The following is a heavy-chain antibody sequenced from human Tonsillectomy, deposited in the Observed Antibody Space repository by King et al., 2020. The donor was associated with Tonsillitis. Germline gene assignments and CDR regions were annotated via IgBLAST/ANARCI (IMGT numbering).Heavy chain of an antibody. V-gene: IGHV5-51*03. J-gene: IGHJ6*03. D-gene: IGHD2-21*02. Sequence: QLVQSGAEVKKPGESLKISCKGSGYNFTSYWIGWVRQMPGKGLEWMGIINPRDSDTRYNPSFQGQVTISADKSLSTAYLQWSSLKASDSAMYYCSRCAFCGADRPVVNPNYYYYYYMDVWGKGTTVTVSS. CDR3: SRCAFCGADRPVVNPNYYYYYYMDV. CDR2: INPRDSDT. CDR1: GYNFTSYW.